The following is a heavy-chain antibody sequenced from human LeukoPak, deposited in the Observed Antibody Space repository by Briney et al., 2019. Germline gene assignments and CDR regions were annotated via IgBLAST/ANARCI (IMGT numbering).Heavy chain of an antibody. CDR1: GFTFSTSS. CDR2: ISGSGGST. J-gene: IGHJ4*02. Sequence: GGSLRLSCAASGFTFSTSSMNWVRQAPGKGLEWASAISGSGGSTYYADSVKGRFTISRDNSKNTLYLQMNSLRAEDTAVYYCAKDDVDNWNGWYYFDYWGQGTLVTVSS. V-gene: IGHV3-23*01. CDR3: AKDDVDNWNGWYYFDY. D-gene: IGHD1-20*01.